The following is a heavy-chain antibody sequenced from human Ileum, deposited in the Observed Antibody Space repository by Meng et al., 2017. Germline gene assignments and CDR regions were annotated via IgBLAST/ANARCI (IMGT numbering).Heavy chain of an antibody. CDR1: CPIFSTSG. J-gene: IGHJ4*02. V-gene: IGHV3-30*02. CDR2: IGCDGSAR. Sequence: GPLAESRGGLVQPRGSLSLTLAPFCPIFSTSGTNWDYQSPGKRLASGAFIGCDGSARYYADSVHSRFIIISDNSTNKLSLQMDSLRVEDTAVYYCGTEKGVTRLDYWGQGTLVTVSS. CDR3: GTEKGVTRLDY. D-gene: IGHD3-10*01.